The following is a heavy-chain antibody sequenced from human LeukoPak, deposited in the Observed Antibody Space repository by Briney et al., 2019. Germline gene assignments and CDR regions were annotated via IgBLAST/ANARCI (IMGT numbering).Heavy chain of an antibody. CDR2: INPKSGGT. J-gene: IGHJ5*02. V-gene: IGHV1-2*02. Sequence: ASVKVSCKASGYTFTGYNMHWGRQAPGQGLEWMGWINPKSGGTNYEQKFQGRVIMTRDTSISTAYMELSRLTSDDTAAYYCARHMTTANNWFDPWGQGTLVTVSS. CDR1: GYTFTGYN. D-gene: IGHD1-1*01. CDR3: ARHMTTANNWFDP.